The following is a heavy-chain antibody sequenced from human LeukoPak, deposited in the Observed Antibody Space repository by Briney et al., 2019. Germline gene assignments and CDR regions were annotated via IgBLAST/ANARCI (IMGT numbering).Heavy chain of an antibody. J-gene: IGHJ4*02. Sequence: GGSLRLTCAASGFYVSSNYMSWVRQAPGKGLEWVSVLYSGGNTYYADSVKGRFTISRDNSKNTLYLQMNSLRAGDTAVYYCAHAYDSSGYFDYWGQGTLVIVSS. CDR3: AHAYDSSGYFDY. CDR2: LYSGGNT. V-gene: IGHV3-53*01. CDR1: GFYVSSNY. D-gene: IGHD3-22*01.